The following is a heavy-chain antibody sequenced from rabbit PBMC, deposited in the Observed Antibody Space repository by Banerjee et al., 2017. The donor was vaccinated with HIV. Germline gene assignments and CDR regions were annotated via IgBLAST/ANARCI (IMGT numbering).Heavy chain of an antibody. CDR2: IGAGSSGSA. CDR3: ARDLAGVIGWNFNL. CDR1: GFSFSSNYW. J-gene: IGHJ4*01. V-gene: IGHV1S45*01. Sequence: QEQLEESGGDLVKPEGSLTLTCTASGFSFSSNYWICWVRQAPGKGLEWIACIGAGSSGSAYYAPWAKGRFTISRTSSTTVALQMTSLTAADTATYFCARDLAGVIGWNFNLWGPGTLVTVS. D-gene: IGHD4-1*01.